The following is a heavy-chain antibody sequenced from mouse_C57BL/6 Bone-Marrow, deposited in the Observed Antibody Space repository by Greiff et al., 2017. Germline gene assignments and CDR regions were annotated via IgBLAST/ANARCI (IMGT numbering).Heavy chain of an antibody. J-gene: IGHJ1*03. Sequence: EVKLMESGEGLVKPGGSLKLSCAASGFTFSSYAMSWVRQTPEKRLEWVAYISSGGDYIYYADTVKGRFTISRDNARNTLYLQMSSLKSEDTAMYYCTRDGYWYVDVWGTGTTVTVSS. CDR1: GFTFSSYA. CDR3: TRDGYWYVDV. CDR2: ISSGGDYI. V-gene: IGHV5-9-1*02. D-gene: IGHD2-3*01.